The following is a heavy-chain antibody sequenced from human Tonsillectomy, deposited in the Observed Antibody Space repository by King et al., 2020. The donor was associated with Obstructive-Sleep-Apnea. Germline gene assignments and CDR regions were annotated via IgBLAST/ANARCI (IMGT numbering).Heavy chain of an antibody. V-gene: IGHV4-59*08. CDR3: ARRREYRHDAFDI. D-gene: IGHD3-10*01. CDR1: GGSISSYY. J-gene: IGHJ3*02. CDR2: IYYSGST. Sequence: VQLQESGPGLVKPSETLSLTCTVSGGSISSYYWSWLRQPPGKGLEWIGYIYYSGSTNYNPSLKSRVTISVDTSKNQFSLKLSSVTAADTAVYYCARRREYRHDAFDIWGQGTMVTVSS.